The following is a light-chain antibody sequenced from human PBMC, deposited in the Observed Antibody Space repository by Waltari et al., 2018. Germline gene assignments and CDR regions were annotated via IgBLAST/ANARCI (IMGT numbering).Light chain of an antibody. Sequence: EIVLTQSPATLSLSPGERATLSCRASQRVSSNLAWYQQKPGQAPRLLIYDASNRATGIPARFSGRGSGTDFTLTISSLEPEDFALYYCQHRSNWPLTFGGGTKVEIK. CDR2: DAS. CDR1: QRVSSN. V-gene: IGKV3-11*01. J-gene: IGKJ4*01. CDR3: QHRSNWPLT.